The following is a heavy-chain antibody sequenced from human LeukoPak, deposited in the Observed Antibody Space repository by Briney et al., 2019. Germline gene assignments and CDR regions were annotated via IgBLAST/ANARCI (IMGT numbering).Heavy chain of an antibody. CDR2: IYYSGST. J-gene: IGHJ4*02. Sequence: SQTLSLTCTVSGGSISSGDYYWSWIHQPPGKGLEWIGYIYYSGSTYYNPSLKSRVTISVDTSKNQFSLKLSSVTAADTAVYYCAREETGGYDSDYWGQGTLVTVSS. CDR1: GGSISSGDYY. V-gene: IGHV4-30-4*01. CDR3: AREETGGYDSDY. D-gene: IGHD5-12*01.